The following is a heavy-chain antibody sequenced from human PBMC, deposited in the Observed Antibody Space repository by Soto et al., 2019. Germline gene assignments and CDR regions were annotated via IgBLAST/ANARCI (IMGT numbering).Heavy chain of an antibody. J-gene: IGHJ4*02. CDR3: VRVRRGQMDY. CDR2: INVFNGDP. Sequence: ASVKVSCKASGYLFTDYGIAWVRQAPGRGLEWMGWINVFNGDPRYAPNLQGRVTMTRDTSTNTASMELRSLRSDDTAVYFCVRVRRGQMDYWGQGSLVTVSS. CDR1: GYLFTDYG. V-gene: IGHV1-18*01. D-gene: IGHD3-10*01.